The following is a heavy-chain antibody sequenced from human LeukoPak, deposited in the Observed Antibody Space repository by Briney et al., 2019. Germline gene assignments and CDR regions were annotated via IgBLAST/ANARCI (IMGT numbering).Heavy chain of an antibody. Sequence: PGGSLRLSCTASEFTFGDHAMSWVRQAPGKGLEWVSFIRSKAYGGTTDYAASVKGRFTISRDDSKSIAYLQMNSLKTEDTAVYYCTRVVFKMTTVTRGSGGMDVWGQGTTVTVSS. J-gene: IGHJ6*02. CDR2: IRSKAYGGTT. CDR3: TRVVFKMTTVTRGSGGMDV. V-gene: IGHV3-49*04. CDR1: EFTFGDHA. D-gene: IGHD4-17*01.